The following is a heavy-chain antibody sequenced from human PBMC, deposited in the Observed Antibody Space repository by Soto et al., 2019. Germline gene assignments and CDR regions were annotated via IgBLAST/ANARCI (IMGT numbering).Heavy chain of an antibody. CDR3: ASELAVGATPPHINWFDP. Sequence: GASVKVSCKASGGTFSSYAISWVRQAPGQGLEWMGGIIPIFGTANYAQKFQGRVTITADESTSTAYMELSSLRSEDTAVYYCASELAVGATPPHINWFDPWGQGTQVTVSS. D-gene: IGHD1-26*01. CDR2: IIPIFGTA. V-gene: IGHV1-69*13. CDR1: GGTFSSYA. J-gene: IGHJ5*02.